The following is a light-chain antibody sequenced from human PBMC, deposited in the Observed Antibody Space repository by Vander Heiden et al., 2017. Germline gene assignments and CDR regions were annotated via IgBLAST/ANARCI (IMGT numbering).Light chain of an antibody. CDR3: AAWDDSLNGPV. Sequence: QSVLTQPPSPSGTPGHRVTSSCSGSSANIGSNTVNWYQQLPGTAPKLLIYSNNQRPSGVPDRFSGSKSGTSASLAISGLQSEDEADYYCAAWDDSLNGPVFGGGTKLTVL. CDR2: SNN. V-gene: IGLV1-44*01. J-gene: IGLJ2*01. CDR1: SANIGSNT.